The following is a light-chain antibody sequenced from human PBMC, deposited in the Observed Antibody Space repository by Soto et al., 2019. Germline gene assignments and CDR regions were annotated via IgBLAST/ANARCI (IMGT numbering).Light chain of an antibody. CDR1: SSDVGGYKY. V-gene: IGLV2-8*01. CDR2: EVT. CDR3: SSYGGTNNVV. Sequence: QSVLTQPPSASGSPGQSVTISCTGTSSDVGGYKYVSWYQHHPGKAPKVVIYEVTKWPSGVPDRFSGSQSGNTASLTVSGLQAEDEADYYCSSYGGTNNVVFGGGTKVTVL. J-gene: IGLJ2*01.